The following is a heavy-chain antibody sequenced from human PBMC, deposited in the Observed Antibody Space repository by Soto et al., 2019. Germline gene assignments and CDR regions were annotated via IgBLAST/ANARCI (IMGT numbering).Heavy chain of an antibody. Sequence: PGESLKISFKGSGYSFAGNWITWVRQKPGKGLEWMGRIDPSDSQTYYSPSFRGHVTISVTKSSTTVFLQWSSLRASDTAMYYCARQIYDSDTGPNFQYYFDSWGQGTPVTVSS. J-gene: IGHJ4*02. CDR1: GYSFAGNW. CDR3: ARQIYDSDTGPNFQYYFDS. D-gene: IGHD3-22*01. CDR2: IDPSDSQT. V-gene: IGHV5-10-1*01.